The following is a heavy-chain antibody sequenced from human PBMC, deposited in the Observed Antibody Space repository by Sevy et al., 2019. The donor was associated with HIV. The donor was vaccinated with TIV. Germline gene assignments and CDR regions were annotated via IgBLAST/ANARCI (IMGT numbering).Heavy chain of an antibody. CDR1: GYTLTQLS. CDR3: ASSRDYYDNSGPNFDY. D-gene: IGHD3-22*01. J-gene: IGHJ4*02. Sequence: ASVKVSCKVSGYTLTQLSMHWVRQAPGKGLEWMGGFEPEDGETLHSQNFQGRVTLTEDTSTDTAYMELSSLRSEDTAVYYCASSRDYYDNSGPNFDYRGQRTLVTVSS. CDR2: FEPEDGET. V-gene: IGHV1-24*01.